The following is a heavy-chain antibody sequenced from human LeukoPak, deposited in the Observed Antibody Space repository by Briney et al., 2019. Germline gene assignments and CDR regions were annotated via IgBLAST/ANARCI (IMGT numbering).Heavy chain of an antibody. CDR2: ISSSGSTI. V-gene: IGHV3-11*04. J-gene: IGHJ4*02. Sequence: GGSLRLSCAASGFTFSNAWMSWVRQAPGKGLEWVSYISSSGSTIYYADSVKGRFTISRDNAKNSLYLQMNSLRAEDTAVYYCASQQPAAANWGQGTLVTVSS. CDR1: GFTFSNAW. CDR3: ASQQPAAAN. D-gene: IGHD2-2*01.